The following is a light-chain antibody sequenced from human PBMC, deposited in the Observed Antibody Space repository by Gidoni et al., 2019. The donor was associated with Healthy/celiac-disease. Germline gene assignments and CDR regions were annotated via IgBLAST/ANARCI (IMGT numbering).Light chain of an antibody. V-gene: IGKV1-9*01. CDR2: AAS. CDR1: QGITSY. CDR3: QQLNSYPFT. J-gene: IGKJ3*01. Sequence: DIQLTQSPSFLSASVGDRVTITCRASQGITSYLAWYQQKPGKAPKLLIYAASTLQSGVPSRFSGSGSGTEFTLTISSLQPEDFATYYCQQLNSYPFTFXPXTKVDIK.